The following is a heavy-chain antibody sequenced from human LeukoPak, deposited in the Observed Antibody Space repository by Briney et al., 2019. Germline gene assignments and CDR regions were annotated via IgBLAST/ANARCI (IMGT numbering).Heavy chain of an antibody. D-gene: IGHD3-9*01. CDR2: ISGSGGTT. Sequence: PGGSLRLSCAASGFTFSSYAMSWVRQAPGKGLEWVSTISGSGGTTYYADSVKGRFTISRDNSKNTLYLQMSSLRAEDTAVYYCAKGLGGWLLYYFDYWGQGTLVTVSS. CDR3: AKGLGGWLLYYFDY. J-gene: IGHJ4*02. V-gene: IGHV3-23*01. CDR1: GFTFSSYA.